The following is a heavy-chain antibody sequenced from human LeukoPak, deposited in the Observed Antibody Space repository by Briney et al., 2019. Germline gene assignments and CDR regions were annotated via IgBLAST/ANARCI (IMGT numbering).Heavy chain of an antibody. J-gene: IGHJ4*02. CDR2: INHSGST. CDR1: GGSFSFYY. D-gene: IGHD6-6*01. Sequence: SETLSLTCGVSGGSFSFYYWSWIRQPPGKGLEWIGEINHSGSTNYSPSLKSRVTISVNTSKNQFSLKLTSVTAADTAVYYCARAGFALAPHRGTPFDYWGQGTLVTVSS. CDR3: ARAGFALAPHRGTPFDY. V-gene: IGHV4-34*01.